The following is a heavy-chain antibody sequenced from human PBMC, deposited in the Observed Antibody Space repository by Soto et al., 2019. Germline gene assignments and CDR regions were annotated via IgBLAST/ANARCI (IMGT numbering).Heavy chain of an antibody. D-gene: IGHD1-7*01. J-gene: IGHJ6*02. CDR3: ARDLRIVLGTGYYYYYGMDV. Sequence: QVQLVESGGGVVQPGRSLRLSCAASGFTFSSYGMHWVRQAPGKGLEWVAVIWYDGSNKYYADSVKGRFTISRDNSKNTLYLQMNSLRAEDTAVYYCARDLRIVLGTGYYYYYGMDVWGQGTTVTVSS. V-gene: IGHV3-33*01. CDR2: IWYDGSNK. CDR1: GFTFSSYG.